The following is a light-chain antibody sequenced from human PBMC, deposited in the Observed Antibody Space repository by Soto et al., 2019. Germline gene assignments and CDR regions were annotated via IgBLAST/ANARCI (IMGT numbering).Light chain of an antibody. V-gene: IGLV2-14*01. Sequence: QSVLTQPASVSGSPGQSITISCTGTSSDIGNYDSVSWYQQHPGKAPKLMVYDVITRPSGVSNRFSGPKSGNTASLTISGLQAEDEADYYCSSYTNINTYVVFGGGTKVTVL. J-gene: IGLJ2*01. CDR2: DVI. CDR1: SSDIGNYDS. CDR3: SSYTNINTYVV.